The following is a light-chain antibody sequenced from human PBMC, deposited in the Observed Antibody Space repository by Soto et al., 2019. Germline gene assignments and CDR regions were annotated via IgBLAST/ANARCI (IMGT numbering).Light chain of an antibody. Sequence: EIVMTQSPATLSVSPGERATLSCRASQSVNSKLAWYQQKPGRAPRLLIYGATTRATGIPARFSGSGSGTEFTLTISSLQSEDFAVYYCQQRSNWPPVTFGQGTKVDI. CDR2: GAT. CDR1: QSVNSK. J-gene: IGKJ1*01. V-gene: IGKV3-15*01. CDR3: QQRSNWPPVT.